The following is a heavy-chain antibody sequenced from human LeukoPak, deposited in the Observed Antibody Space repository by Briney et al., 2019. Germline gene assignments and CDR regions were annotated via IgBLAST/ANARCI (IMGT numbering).Heavy chain of an antibody. J-gene: IGHJ4*02. CDR1: GYTFTSYD. V-gene: IGHV1-8*01. D-gene: IGHD7-27*01. CDR3: ARGPPNWGYDY. CDR2: MSPNSGDT. Sequence: ASVKVSCKASGYTFTSYDFNWVRQASGQRPEWMGWMSPNSGDTGYAQKFQDRVTMTRNTSISTAYMELSSLRSDDTAVYYCARGPPNWGYDYWGPGTLVTVSS.